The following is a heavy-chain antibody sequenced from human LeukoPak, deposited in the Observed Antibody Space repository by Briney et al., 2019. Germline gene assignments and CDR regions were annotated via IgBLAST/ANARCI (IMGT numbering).Heavy chain of an antibody. CDR2: LYYTGST. Sequence: SETLSLTCTVSGGSISSYYWSWIRQPPGKGLEWIGYLYYTGSTNYNPSLKSRVTISVDTSKNQFSLKLSSVTAADTAVYYCARDSCSISSCYNNCFDPWGQGTLVTVSS. J-gene: IGHJ5*02. D-gene: IGHD2-2*02. CDR1: GGSISSYY. V-gene: IGHV4-59*01. CDR3: ARDSCSISSCYNNCFDP.